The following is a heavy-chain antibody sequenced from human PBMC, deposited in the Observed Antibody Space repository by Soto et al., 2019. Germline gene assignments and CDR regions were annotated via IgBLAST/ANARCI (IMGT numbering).Heavy chain of an antibody. Sequence: QVQLVESGGGVVQPGGSLRLSCAASGFTFSDYYMSWIRQAPGKGLEWVAYISSSGRTIYYADSVKGRFTISRDNAKNSLYLQMNSLRGEDPAVYYFARDSVVTAMVTYHSYYGVAFWCQGTKVNVSS. CDR1: GFTFSDYY. CDR2: ISSSGRTI. V-gene: IGHV3-11*01. CDR3: ARDSVVTAMVTYHSYYGVAF. J-gene: IGHJ6*02. D-gene: IGHD5-18*01.